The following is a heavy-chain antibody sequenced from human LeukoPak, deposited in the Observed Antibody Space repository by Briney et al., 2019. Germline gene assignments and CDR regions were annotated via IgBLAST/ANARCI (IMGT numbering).Heavy chain of an antibody. J-gene: IGHJ3*02. V-gene: IGHV3-48*03. Sequence: GGSLRLSCAASGFTFSSYEMNWVRQAPGKGLEWVSYISSSGSTIYYADSVKGRFTISRDNAKNSLYLQMNSLRAEDTAVYYCAAGSGYYPIGDAFDIRGQGTMVTVSS. D-gene: IGHD3-22*01. CDR3: AAGSGYYPIGDAFDI. CDR1: GFTFSSYE. CDR2: ISSSGSTI.